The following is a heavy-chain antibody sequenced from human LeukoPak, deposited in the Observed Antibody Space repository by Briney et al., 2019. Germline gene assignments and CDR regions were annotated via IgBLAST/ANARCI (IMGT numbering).Heavy chain of an antibody. V-gene: IGHV4-31*03. Sequence: SETLSLTCTVSGGSISSGGYYWSWIRQHPGKGLEWIGYIYYSGSTYYNPSLKSRVTISVDTSKNQFSLKLSSVTAADTAVYYCAAADYDSSGYYSFPFDYWGQGTLVTVSS. CDR3: AAADYDSSGYYSFPFDY. D-gene: IGHD3-22*01. CDR2: IYYSGST. J-gene: IGHJ4*02. CDR1: GGSISSGGYY.